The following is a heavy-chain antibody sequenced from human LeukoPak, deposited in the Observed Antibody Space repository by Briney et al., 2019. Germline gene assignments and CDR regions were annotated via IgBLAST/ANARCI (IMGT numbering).Heavy chain of an antibody. V-gene: IGHV1-8*03. CDR2: MNPNSVNT. CDR3: ARMDGLCSGGSCPNWFDP. CDR1: VYTFTIYD. D-gene: IGHD2-15*01. J-gene: IGHJ5*01. Sequence: ASVTVSCTASVYTFTIYDINWVRQATGQGLERMGWMNPNSVNTGYAQKFQGRVTITRNTSISTAYMELSSLRSEDTAVYYCARMDGLCSGGSCPNWFDPWGQGTLVTVSS.